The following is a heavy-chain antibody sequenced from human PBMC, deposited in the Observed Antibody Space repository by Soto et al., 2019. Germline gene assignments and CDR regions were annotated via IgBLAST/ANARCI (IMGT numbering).Heavy chain of an antibody. Sequence: PGESQKISCKGSGYSFTSYWIGWVRQMPGKGLEWMGIIYPGDSDTTYSPSFQGQVTISVDKSISTAYLQWGSLKASDTAMYYCARRDSSGWSYWGQGTLVTVSS. V-gene: IGHV5-51*01. CDR2: IYPGDSDT. J-gene: IGHJ4*02. CDR1: GYSFTSYW. D-gene: IGHD6-19*01. CDR3: ARRDSSGWSY.